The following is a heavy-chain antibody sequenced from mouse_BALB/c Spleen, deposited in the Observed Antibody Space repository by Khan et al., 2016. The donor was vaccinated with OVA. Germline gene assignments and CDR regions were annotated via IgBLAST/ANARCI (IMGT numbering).Heavy chain of an antibody. Sequence: VQLQESGAELVQPGASVKLSCKASGYTFSSYCMYWVKQRPGQGLEWIGEINPNNGGPNFTEKLKTKATLTVDKASSTAYMHLNSLTSEDSAVYYCARSGYCKRLAYWGQGTLVTVSP. CDR3: ARSGYCKRLAY. D-gene: IGHD3-2*02. J-gene: IGHJ3*01. CDR1: GYTFSSYC. V-gene: IGHV1S81*02. CDR2: INPNNGGP.